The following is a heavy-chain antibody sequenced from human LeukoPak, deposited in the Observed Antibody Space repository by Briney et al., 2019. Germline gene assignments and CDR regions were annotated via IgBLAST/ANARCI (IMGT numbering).Heavy chain of an antibody. CDR1: GYTFTGYY. J-gene: IGHJ4*02. CDR3: ARDRGGSSLLD. V-gene: IGHV1-2*02. D-gene: IGHD1-26*01. Sequence: WASVKVSCKASGYTFTGYYIHWVRQVPGQGLEWMAWINPNSGDTGYAQNFQGRVTMTGDTSISTAYMELSRLRSDDTAVYYCARDRGGSSLLDWGQGTLVTVSS. CDR2: INPNSGDT.